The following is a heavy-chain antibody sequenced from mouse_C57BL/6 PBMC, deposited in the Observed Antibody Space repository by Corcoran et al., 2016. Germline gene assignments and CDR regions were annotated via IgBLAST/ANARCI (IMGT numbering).Heavy chain of an antibody. V-gene: IGHV1-80*01. Sequence: QVQLQQSGAELVKPGASVKISCKASVYAFSSYWMNWVKQRPGKGLEWIGQIYPGDGDTNYNGKFKGKATLTADKSSSTAYMQLSSLTSEDSAVYFCARRDDGYLFDYWGQGTTLTVSS. J-gene: IGHJ2*01. D-gene: IGHD2-3*01. CDR1: VYAFSSYW. CDR2: IYPGDGDT. CDR3: ARRDDGYLFDY.